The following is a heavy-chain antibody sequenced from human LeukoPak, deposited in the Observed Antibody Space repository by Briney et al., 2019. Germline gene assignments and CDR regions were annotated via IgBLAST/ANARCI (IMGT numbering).Heavy chain of an antibody. D-gene: IGHD3-16*01. Sequence: GASLRLSCAASGFTFSSYAMSWVRQAPGKGLEWVSAISGSGGSTYYADSVKGRFTISRDNSKNTLYLQMNSLRAEDTAVCYCAKEKIGDRVPYFDYWGQGTLVTVSS. CDR1: GFTFSSYA. CDR2: ISGSGGST. CDR3: AKEKIGDRVPYFDY. J-gene: IGHJ4*02. V-gene: IGHV3-23*01.